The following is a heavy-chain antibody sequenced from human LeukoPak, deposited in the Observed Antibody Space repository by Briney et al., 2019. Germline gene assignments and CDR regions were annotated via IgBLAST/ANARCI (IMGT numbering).Heavy chain of an antibody. CDR1: GYTFTSYD. CDR2: MNPNSGNT. V-gene: IGHV1-8*03. J-gene: IGHJ3*02. D-gene: IGHD3-22*01. CDR3: ARGFYYYDSSGYSDAFDI. Sequence: GASVKVSCKASGYTFTSYDINWVRQATGQGLEWMGWMNPNSGNTGYAQKFQGRVTITRNTSISTAYMELSSLRSEDTAVYYCARGFYYYDSSGYSDAFDIWGQGTMVTVSS.